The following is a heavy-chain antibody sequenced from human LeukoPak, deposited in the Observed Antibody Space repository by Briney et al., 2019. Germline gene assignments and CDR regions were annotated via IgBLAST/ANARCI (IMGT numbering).Heavy chain of an antibody. D-gene: IGHD6-19*01. Sequence: ASVKVSCKASGYTFTGYYMHWVRQAPGQGLEWMGWINTNTGNPTYAQGFTGRFVFSLDTSVSTAYLQISSLKAEDTAVYYCARDVQDSSGWYRPRGWFDPWGQGTLVTVSS. CDR1: GYTFTGYY. CDR3: ARDVQDSSGWYRPRGWFDP. CDR2: INTNTGNP. V-gene: IGHV7-4-1*02. J-gene: IGHJ5*02.